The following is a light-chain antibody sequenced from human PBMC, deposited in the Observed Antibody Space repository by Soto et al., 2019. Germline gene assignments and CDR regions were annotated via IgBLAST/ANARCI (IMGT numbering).Light chain of an antibody. V-gene: IGLV2-23*01. Sequence: QSVLTQPASVSGSPEQSITISCTGTSGDIGSYNLVSWYQQYPGKAPKVLIYEATKRPSGVSNRFSGSKSGNTASLTISGLQGEDEAEYYCCAYAGSGTVVFGGGTKVTVL. J-gene: IGLJ3*02. CDR3: CAYAGSGTVV. CDR2: EAT. CDR1: SGDIGSYNL.